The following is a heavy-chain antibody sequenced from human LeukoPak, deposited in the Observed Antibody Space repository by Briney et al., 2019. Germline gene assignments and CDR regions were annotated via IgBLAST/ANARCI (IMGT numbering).Heavy chain of an antibody. CDR3: ARGQGA. Sequence: GGSLRLSCAASGFTFSTYGMHWVRQAPGKGLEWVAFIQYDGTSKYYAASVKGRFTISRDTSKNTLFLQMNSLRADDTAMYYCARGQGAWGQGTLVTVSS. CDR2: IQYDGTSK. J-gene: IGHJ5*02. CDR1: GFTFSTYG. V-gene: IGHV3-30*02.